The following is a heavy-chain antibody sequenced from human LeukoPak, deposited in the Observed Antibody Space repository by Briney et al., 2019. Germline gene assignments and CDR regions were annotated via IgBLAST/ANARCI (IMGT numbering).Heavy chain of an antibody. D-gene: IGHD1-1*01. CDR2: IYHSGST. J-gene: IGHJ4*02. CDR1: GGSISSGGYS. Sequence: SETLSLTCAVSGGSISSGGYSWSWIRQPPGKGLEWIGYIYHSGSTYYNPSLKSRVTISVDRSKNQFSLKLSSVTAADMAVYYCARGSSWNLDYWGQGTLVTVSS. CDR3: ARGSSWNLDY. V-gene: IGHV4-30-2*01.